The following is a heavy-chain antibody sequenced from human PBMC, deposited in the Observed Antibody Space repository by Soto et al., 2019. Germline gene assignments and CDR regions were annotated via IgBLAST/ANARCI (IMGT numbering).Heavy chain of an antibody. CDR3: ARDPLYGSGRYGMDV. Sequence: TLSLTCTVSGGSIIRGGYYFSCVGQRPGKGLEWIGYIYYSGSTYYNPSLKSRVTISVDTSKNQFSLKLSSVTAADTAVYYCARDPLYGSGRYGMDVWGQGTTVTVSS. CDR2: IYYSGST. D-gene: IGHD3-10*01. J-gene: IGHJ6*02. CDR1: GGSIIRGGYY. V-gene: IGHV4-31*03.